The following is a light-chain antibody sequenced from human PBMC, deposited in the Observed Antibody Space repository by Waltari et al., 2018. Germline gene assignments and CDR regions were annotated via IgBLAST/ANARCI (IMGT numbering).Light chain of an antibody. CDR3: MQALQTPAT. V-gene: IGKV2-28*01. CDR1: QRLLQSNGYNY. CDR2: LGS. Sequence: DIVVTQSPLSLPVTPGEPASISCRSSQRLLQSNGYNYLDWYLQKPGQSPQLLIHLGSNRAPGVPDRFSGTGSGTDFTLKISRVEAEDVGIYYCMQALQTPATFGQGTRLEIK. J-gene: IGKJ5*01.